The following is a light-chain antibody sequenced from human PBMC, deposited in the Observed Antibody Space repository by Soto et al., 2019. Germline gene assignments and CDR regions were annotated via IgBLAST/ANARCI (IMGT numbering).Light chain of an antibody. CDR2: MAS. Sequence: DIQMTQSPSTLSASVGDRVTITCRASQNINEYWAWYQQKPGKAPKLLIYMASSLEGEVPSRFSGSGSGTEFTLTISSLQAEDFATYYCQHHDTYAPSVPFGQGTKGEI. CDR1: QNINEY. V-gene: IGKV1-5*03. J-gene: IGKJ1*01. CDR3: QHHDTYAPSVP.